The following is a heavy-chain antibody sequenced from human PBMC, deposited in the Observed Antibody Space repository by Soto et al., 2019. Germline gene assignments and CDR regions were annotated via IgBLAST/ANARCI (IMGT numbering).Heavy chain of an antibody. D-gene: IGHD3-3*02. J-gene: IGHJ1*01. CDR1: GFTFSNYA. CDR2: ISGSAHSS. CDR3: AKDRGDYLDTSGSILGD. Sequence: EVQLLESGGGLVHPGGSLRLSCAASGFTFSNYAMSWVRQAPGKGLEWVSAISGSAHSSFYADSVKGRFTIFRENSKNTLYLQMSSLRAEDTAVYDCAKDRGDYLDTSGSILGDWGQGTLVTVSS. V-gene: IGHV3-23*01.